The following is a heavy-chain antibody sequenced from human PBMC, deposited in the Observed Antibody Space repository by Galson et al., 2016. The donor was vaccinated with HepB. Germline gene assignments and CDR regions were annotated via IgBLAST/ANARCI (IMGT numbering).Heavy chain of an antibody. Sequence: SLRLSCAASGFTFSSYGMHWVRQAPGKGLEWVAAISYAGSNKYYADSVKGRFTISRGNSKNTLFLQMNSLRAEDTAVYYCAKGQQLAYFDYWGQGTLVTVSS. CDR2: ISYAGSNK. CDR1: GFTFSSYG. CDR3: AKGQQLAYFDY. J-gene: IGHJ4*02. V-gene: IGHV3-30*18. D-gene: IGHD6-13*01.